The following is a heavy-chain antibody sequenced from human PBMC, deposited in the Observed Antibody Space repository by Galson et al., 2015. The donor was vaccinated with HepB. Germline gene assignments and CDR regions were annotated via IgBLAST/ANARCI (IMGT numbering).Heavy chain of an antibody. D-gene: IGHD3-22*01. CDR3: VKDDDYDSSGYYYGYFDY. CDR2: ISSNGGST. J-gene: IGHJ4*02. CDR1: GFTFSSYA. V-gene: IGHV3-64D*06. Sequence: SLRLSCAASGFTFSSYAMHWVRQAPGKGLEYVSAISSNGGSTYYADSVKGRFTISRDNSKNTLYLQMSSLRAEDTAVYYCVKDDDYDSSGYYYGYFDYWGQGTLVTVSS.